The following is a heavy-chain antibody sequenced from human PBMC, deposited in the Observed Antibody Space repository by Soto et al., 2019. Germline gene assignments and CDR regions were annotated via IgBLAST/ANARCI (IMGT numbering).Heavy chain of an antibody. Sequence: HVQLQESGPGLVKPSETLSLMCTVSGGSMTNYYWSWIRQSPAKGLEWIGYVSDSGSTKYNPSLNSRGTISVDTSKNQFSLKLTSLTAADTAVYYCARERVGHSAMDVWAKGPRSPSP. CDR2: VSDSGST. D-gene: IGHD1-26*01. V-gene: IGHV4-59*12. CDR1: GGSMTNYY. CDR3: ARERVGHSAMDV. J-gene: IGHJ6*02.